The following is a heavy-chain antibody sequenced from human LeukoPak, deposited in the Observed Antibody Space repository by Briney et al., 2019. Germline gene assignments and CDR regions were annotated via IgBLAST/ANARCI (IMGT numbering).Heavy chain of an antibody. J-gene: IGHJ6*04. CDR1: GFTFSTYT. CDR3: AELGITMIGGV. D-gene: IGHD3-10*02. CDR2: IGSTSSNI. V-gene: IGHV3-48*04. Sequence: PGGSLRLSCTGSGFTFSTYTMNWVRQAPGKGLEWVASIGSTSSNINYADSVKGRFTISRDNAKNSLYLQMNSLRAEDTAVYYCAELGITMIGGVWGKGTTVTISS.